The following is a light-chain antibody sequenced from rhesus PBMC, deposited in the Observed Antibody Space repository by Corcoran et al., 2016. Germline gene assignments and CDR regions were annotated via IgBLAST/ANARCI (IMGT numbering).Light chain of an antibody. Sequence: DIQMSQSPSSLSASVGDRVTITCRASQDISTYLNWYQQKPGKAPKVLIYSANKLASGVPSRFGGSGSGTDFTHTISSLQAENFAIYYCQHGSSSPCGFGQGTKVEIE. CDR3: QHGSSSPCG. J-gene: IGKJ2*01. CDR1: QDISTY. V-gene: IGKV1-32*02. CDR2: SAN.